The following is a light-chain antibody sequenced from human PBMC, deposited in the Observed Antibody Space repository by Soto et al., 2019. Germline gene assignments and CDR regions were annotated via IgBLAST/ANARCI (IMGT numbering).Light chain of an antibody. V-gene: IGKV3-20*01. CDR3: QVYGSSPRFT. J-gene: IGKJ3*01. CDR2: GPS. CDR1: QTVSRNF. Sequence: EIVLTQSPGTLSLSPGEGATLSCRASQTVSRNFLAWYQQKPGQAPRLLIYGPSIRAPDIPDRFTGGGSGTDLTLTITRVEPEDFAVYYCQVYGSSPRFTFGPGTKVDIK.